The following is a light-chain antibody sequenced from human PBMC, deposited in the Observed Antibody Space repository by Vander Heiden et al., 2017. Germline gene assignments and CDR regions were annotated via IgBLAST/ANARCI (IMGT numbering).Light chain of an antibody. Sequence: ELVLTQSPAPLPLSLGERATLPCRPSPAVSSYLACYQQKPGQAPRLLIYDASNTATGIPARFSGSAAATDFTLTISMLDPEDFAVYYWQQRSNWPITFGQGTRLESK. CDR2: DAS. V-gene: IGKV3D-11*01. J-gene: IGKJ5*01. CDR3: QQRSNWPIT. CDR1: PAVSSY.